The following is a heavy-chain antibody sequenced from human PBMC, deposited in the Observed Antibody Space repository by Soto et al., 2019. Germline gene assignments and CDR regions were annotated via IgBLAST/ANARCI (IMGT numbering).Heavy chain of an antibody. D-gene: IGHD2-21*01. CDR3: ARSLLQGDF. Sequence: QVQLVQSAAEMKKPGSSVKVSCKASGGTFNSYTFSWVRQAPGQGLEWMGRIIPILDMTTYSQSFQGRVTVTSDTSTSTVSMELNSLGSDDTAVYFCARSLLQGDFWGQGTLVTVSS. CDR1: GGTFNSYT. CDR2: IIPILDMT. V-gene: IGHV1-69*02. J-gene: IGHJ4*02.